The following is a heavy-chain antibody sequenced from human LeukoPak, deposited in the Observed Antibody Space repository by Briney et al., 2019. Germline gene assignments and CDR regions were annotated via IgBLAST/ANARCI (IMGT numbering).Heavy chain of an antibody. CDR3: ARAVGYDASTETAMDGLDY. CDR2: IWYDGSKT. V-gene: IGHV3-33*01. D-gene: IGHD5-18*01. Sequence: GGSLRLSCAASGFIFRRNGMHGVRQVPGKGLEWVALIWYDGSKTYYADSVKGRFTISRDNSRNTLSLQMNSLRAEDTAVYYCARAVGYDASTETAMDGLDYWGQGTLVTVSS. J-gene: IGHJ4*02. CDR1: GFIFRRNG.